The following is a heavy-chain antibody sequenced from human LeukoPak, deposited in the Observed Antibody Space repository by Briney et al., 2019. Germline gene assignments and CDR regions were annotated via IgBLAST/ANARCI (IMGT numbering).Heavy chain of an antibody. CDR2: ISSSSTYI. CDR3: CGLLPREYYFDY. D-gene: IGHD3-10*01. Sequence: GGSLRLSCAASGFTFSNYNMNWVRQAPGKGVEWVSSISSSSTYIYYADSVKGRFTISRDNAKNSLYLQMNSLRAEDTAVYYCCGLLPREYYFDYWGQGTLVTVSS. J-gene: IGHJ4*02. V-gene: IGHV3-21*01. CDR1: GFTFSNYN.